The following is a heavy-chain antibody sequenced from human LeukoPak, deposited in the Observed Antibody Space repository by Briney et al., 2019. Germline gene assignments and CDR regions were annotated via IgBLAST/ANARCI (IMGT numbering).Heavy chain of an antibody. Sequence: GRSLRLSCAASGFTFNDYAMHWVRQPPGKGLEWVSGLTWNSGNIGYADSVKGRFTISRDNSKNTLYLQMNSLRAEDTAVYYCAKGGTEIYYYGMDVWGQGTTVTVSS. V-gene: IGHV3-9*01. CDR2: LTWNSGNI. D-gene: IGHD1-1*01. J-gene: IGHJ6*02. CDR1: GFTFNDYA. CDR3: AKGGTEIYYYGMDV.